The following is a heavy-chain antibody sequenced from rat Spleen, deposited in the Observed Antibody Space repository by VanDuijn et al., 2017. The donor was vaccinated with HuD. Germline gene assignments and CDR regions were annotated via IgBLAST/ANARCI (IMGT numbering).Heavy chain of an antibody. Sequence: EVQLVESGGGLVQPGRSLKLSCAASGFTFSDYNMAWVRQAPKKGLEWVATISYDGSSTYYRDSVKGRFTISRDNAKSTLYLQMDSLRSEDTATYYCARQVEVFYGSYADWGQGVMVTVSS. V-gene: IGHV5-7*01. CDR2: ISYDGSST. CDR1: GFTFSDYN. J-gene: IGHJ2*01. CDR3: ARQVEVFYGSYAD. D-gene: IGHD1-3*01.